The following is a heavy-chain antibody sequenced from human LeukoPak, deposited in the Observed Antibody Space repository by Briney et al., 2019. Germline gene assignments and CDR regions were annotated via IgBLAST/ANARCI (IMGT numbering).Heavy chain of an antibody. CDR3: ARGLPGARIPYHFDS. CDR2: IYYTGST. V-gene: IGHV4-31*03. D-gene: IGHD1-1*01. Sequence: SQTLSLTCTVSGDSMSNGGYFWSWIRQHPGKGLEWIGYIYYTGSTTYNPSLQSRVTISVDTSKNNFSLRLNPVTAADTAVYFCARGLPGARIPYHFDSWGQGILVAVSS. J-gene: IGHJ4*02. CDR1: GDSMSNGGYF.